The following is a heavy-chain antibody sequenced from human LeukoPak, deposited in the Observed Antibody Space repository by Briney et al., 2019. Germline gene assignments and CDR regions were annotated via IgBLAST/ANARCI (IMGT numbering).Heavy chain of an antibody. J-gene: IGHJ4*02. Sequence: PGGSLRLSCAASGFTFSSYAMSWVRQAPGKGLEWVSAISGSGGSTVYADAVKGRFTSSRDNSKNTLYLQMNSLRAEDTAVYYCAKEGNSYGLYYFDYWCQGTLVTVSS. CDR1: GFTFSSYA. CDR2: ISGSGGST. D-gene: IGHD5-18*01. CDR3: AKEGNSYGLYYFDY. V-gene: IGHV3-23*01.